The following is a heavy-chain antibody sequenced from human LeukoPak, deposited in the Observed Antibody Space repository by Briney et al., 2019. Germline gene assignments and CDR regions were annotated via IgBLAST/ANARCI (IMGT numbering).Heavy chain of an antibody. J-gene: IGHJ4*02. Sequence: PSETLSLTCTISRGSISTYYWSWICQTPGTTLGWIGNIHYTGRTRYNPSLESRVTMSLDTPKNEFSLRLTSMTAADSAVYYCARGRPDPQNSDYWDYWGQGILVTVSS. V-gene: IGHV4-59*13. CDR2: IHYTGRT. CDR1: RGSISTYY. CDR3: ARGRPDPQNSDYWDY. D-gene: IGHD3-22*01.